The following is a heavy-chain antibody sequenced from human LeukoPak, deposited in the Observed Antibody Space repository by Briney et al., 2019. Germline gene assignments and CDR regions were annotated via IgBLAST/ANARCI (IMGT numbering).Heavy chain of an antibody. V-gene: IGHV4-61*02. J-gene: IGHJ5*02. CDR3: ARDLYHDPSFGWFDP. CDR1: GGSISSGSYY. CDR2: IYTSGST. Sequence: PSETLSLTCTVSGGSISSGSYYWSWIRQPAGKGLEWIGRIYTSGSTNYNPSLKSRVTISVDTSKNQFSLKLSSVTAADTAVYYCARDLYHDPSFGWFDPWGQGTLVTVSS. D-gene: IGHD3-10*01.